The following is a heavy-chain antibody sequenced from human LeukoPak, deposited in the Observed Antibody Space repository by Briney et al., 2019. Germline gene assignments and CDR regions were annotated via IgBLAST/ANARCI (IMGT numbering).Heavy chain of an antibody. D-gene: IGHD3-10*01. CDR1: GFAFSGYE. V-gene: IGHV3-23*01. Sequence: PGGSLRLSCAASGFAFSGYEMNWVRQAPGKGLEWVAGISDSGGRTNYADSVKGRFTISRDNAKNTLNLQMNSLRAEDTAVYYCARGRGVSLDYWGQGALVTVSS. CDR2: ISDSGGRT. CDR3: ARGRGVSLDY. J-gene: IGHJ4*02.